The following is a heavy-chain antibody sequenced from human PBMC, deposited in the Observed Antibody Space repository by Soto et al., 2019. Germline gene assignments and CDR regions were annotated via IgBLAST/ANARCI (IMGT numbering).Heavy chain of an antibody. CDR2: INAGNGNT. CDR1: GYTFTSYA. J-gene: IGHJ4*02. V-gene: IGHV1-3*01. CDR3: ARVPVWFGESSFDY. Sequence: ASVKVSCKASGYTFTSYAMHWVRQAPGQRLEWMGWINAGNGNTKYSQRFQGRVTITRDTSASTAYMELSSLRSEDTAVYYCARVPVWFGESSFDYRGQGTLVTVSS. D-gene: IGHD3-10*01.